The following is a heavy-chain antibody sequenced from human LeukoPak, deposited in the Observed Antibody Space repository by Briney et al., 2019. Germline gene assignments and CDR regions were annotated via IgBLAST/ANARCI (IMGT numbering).Heavy chain of an antibody. Sequence: PGGSLRLSCAASGSTVSNNYMTWVRQAPGKGLEWVSVIYSGGTTYYADSVKGRFTISRDNSKNTLYLQMHGLRAEDTAVYYCASIFYWGQGTLVTVSS. CDR3: ASIFY. J-gene: IGHJ4*02. CDR1: GSTVSNNY. V-gene: IGHV3-66*01. CDR2: IYSGGTT.